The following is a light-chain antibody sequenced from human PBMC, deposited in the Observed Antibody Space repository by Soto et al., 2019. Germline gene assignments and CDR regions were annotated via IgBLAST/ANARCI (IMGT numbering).Light chain of an antibody. Sequence: EIVLTQSPGTLSLSPGERATLSCRASQSVGNSYLAWYQQKPGQPPRLLIYHASIRATGTPDRFSGSGSVTDFTLTISRLEPEDFAVYYCHQYANAPLTFGGGTKVEIK. J-gene: IGKJ4*01. V-gene: IGKV3-20*01. CDR1: QSVGNSY. CDR3: HQYANAPLT. CDR2: HAS.